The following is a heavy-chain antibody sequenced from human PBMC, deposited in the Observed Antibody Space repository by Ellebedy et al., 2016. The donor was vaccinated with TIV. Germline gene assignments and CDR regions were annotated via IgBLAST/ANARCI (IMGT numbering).Heavy chain of an antibody. CDR1: EFTFSYYA. D-gene: IGHD1-26*01. CDR3: VRDLHWSYFD. J-gene: IGHJ4*02. CDR2: IKEDGSEE. V-gene: IGHV3-7*03. Sequence: GESLKISCAASEFTFSYYAMHWVRQAPGKGLEWVANIKEDGSEEYYVDSVKGRFTISRDNAKNSLYLQMNSLRAEDTAVYYCVRDLHWSYFDWGQGTLVTVSS.